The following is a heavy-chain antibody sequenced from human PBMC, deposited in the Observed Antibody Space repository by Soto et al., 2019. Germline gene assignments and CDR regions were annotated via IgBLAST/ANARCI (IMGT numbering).Heavy chain of an antibody. CDR3: ARTYYYDSSGYYPGY. J-gene: IGHJ4*02. CDR1: GYTFTSYG. D-gene: IGHD3-22*01. CDR2: ISAYNGNT. V-gene: IGHV1-18*04. Sequence: ASVNVSCKASGYTFTSYGISWVRQAPGQGLEWMGWISAYNGNTNYAQKLQGRVTMTTDXXXXXAXMXLXXXXSDXTAVYYCARTYYYDSSGYYPGYWGQGTLVTVSS.